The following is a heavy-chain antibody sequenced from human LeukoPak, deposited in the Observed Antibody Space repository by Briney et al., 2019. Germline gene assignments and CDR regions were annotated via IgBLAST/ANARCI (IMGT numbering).Heavy chain of an antibody. J-gene: IGHJ4*02. Sequence: PSETLSLTCTVSGGSISSSSYYWGWIRQPPGKGLGWIGSIYYSGSTYYNPSLKSRVTISVDTSKNQFSLKLSSVTAADTAVYYCARDRSQLVSANFDYWGQGTLVTVSS. D-gene: IGHD6-6*01. CDR1: GGSISSSSYY. CDR3: ARDRSQLVSANFDY. CDR2: IYYSGST. V-gene: IGHV4-39*07.